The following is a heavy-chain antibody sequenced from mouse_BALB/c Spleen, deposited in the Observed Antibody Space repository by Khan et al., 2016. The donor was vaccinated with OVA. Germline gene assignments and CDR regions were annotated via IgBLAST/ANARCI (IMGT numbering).Heavy chain of an antibody. J-gene: IGHJ2*01. CDR1: RFTISSYS. CDR2: IDRNGGST. Sequence: EVELVESGGGIVQPGGSVKRSCAASRFTISSYSMSSVRKTPDKRLERVATIDRNGGSTDYPDSVKRRVTISRDKAKNALYLQMRSLKSEDTAMYYCARSAIWGQGTTLTVSS. CDR3: ARSAI. D-gene: IGHD2-12*01. V-gene: IGHV5-6-3*01.